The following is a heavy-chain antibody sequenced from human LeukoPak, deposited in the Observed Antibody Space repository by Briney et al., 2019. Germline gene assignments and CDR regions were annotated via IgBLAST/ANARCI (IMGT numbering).Heavy chain of an antibody. CDR3: AGGSGTYSPDY. CDR2: ISSNGDST. J-gene: IGHJ4*02. D-gene: IGHD3-10*01. Sequence: GGSLRLSCAASGFTFSSYAMHWVRQAPGKGLEYVSGISSNGDSTYYANSVKGRFTISRGKSKNTLYLQMGSLRAEDMAVYYCAGGSGTYSPDYWGQGTLVTVSS. V-gene: IGHV3-64*01. CDR1: GFTFSSYA.